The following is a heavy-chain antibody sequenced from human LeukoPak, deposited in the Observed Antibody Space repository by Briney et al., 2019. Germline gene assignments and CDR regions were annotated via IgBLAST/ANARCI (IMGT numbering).Heavy chain of an antibody. CDR1: GFTFSNYA. Sequence: PGGSLRLSCAASGFTFSNYAMSWVRQAPGKGLEWVSAISGSSVSTYYADSVKGRFTISRDNSKNTLYLQMNSLRAEDTAVYYCAKDHRSNYYGDFDYWGQGTLVTVSS. CDR2: ISGSSVST. CDR3: AKDHRSNYYGDFDY. V-gene: IGHV3-23*01. J-gene: IGHJ4*02. D-gene: IGHD4-11*01.